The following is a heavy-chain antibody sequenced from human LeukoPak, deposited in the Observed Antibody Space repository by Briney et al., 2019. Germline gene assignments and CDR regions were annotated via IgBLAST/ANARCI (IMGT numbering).Heavy chain of an antibody. CDR1: GYTFTGYY. V-gene: IGHV1-2*02. CDR3: ATDLTTVTTGDY. J-gene: IGHJ4*02. Sequence: ASVKVSCKASGYTFTGYYMHWVRQAPGQGLEWMGWINPNSGGTNYAQKFQGRVTMTRDTSISTAYMELSRLRSDDTAVYYCATDLTTVTTGDYWGQGTLVTVSS. D-gene: IGHD4-17*01. CDR2: INPNSGGT.